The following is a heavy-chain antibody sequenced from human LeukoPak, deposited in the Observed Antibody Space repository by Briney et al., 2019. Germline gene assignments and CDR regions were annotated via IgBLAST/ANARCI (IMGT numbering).Heavy chain of an antibody. CDR1: GGTFSSYA. D-gene: IGHD3-22*01. V-gene: IGHV1-69*13. CDR2: IIPIFGTA. J-gene: IGHJ4*02. CDR3: ARRRASYYDSSGYYQIDY. Sequence: SVKVSCKASGGTFSSYAISWVRQAPGQGLEWMGGIIPIFGTASYAQKFQGRVTITADESTSTAYMELSSLRSEDTAVYYCARRRASYYDSSGYYQIDYWGQGTLVTVSS.